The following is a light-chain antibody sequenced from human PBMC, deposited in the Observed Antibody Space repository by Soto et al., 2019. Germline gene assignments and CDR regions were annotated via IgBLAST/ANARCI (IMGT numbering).Light chain of an antibody. J-gene: IGKJ4*01. V-gene: IGKV3-15*01. CDR2: YAS. Sequence: IVMTQSPATLSVSPGERVTISCSASQSVTNILAWYQHKPGQAPRLLISYASRGATGIPSRFSGSGSGTDFTLTINSLQSEDFAVYYCQQYYTWPVTFGGGTKVDIK. CDR3: QQYYTWPVT. CDR1: QSVTNI.